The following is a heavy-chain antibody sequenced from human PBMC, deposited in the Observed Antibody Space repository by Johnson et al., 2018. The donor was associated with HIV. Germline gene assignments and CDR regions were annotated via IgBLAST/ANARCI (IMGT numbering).Heavy chain of an antibody. CDR3: ARGGDGYNSRFREPFGAFDI. CDR2: IYSGGST. Sequence: VQLVESGGGLIQPGGSLRLSCAASGFTVSSNYMCWVRQAPGKGLEWVSVIYSGGSTYYADSVKGRFTISRDNSKNTLYLQMNSLRAEDTAVYYCARGGDGYNSRFREPFGAFDIWGQGTMVTVSS. D-gene: IGHD5-24*01. CDR1: GFTVSSNY. V-gene: IGHV3-53*01. J-gene: IGHJ3*02.